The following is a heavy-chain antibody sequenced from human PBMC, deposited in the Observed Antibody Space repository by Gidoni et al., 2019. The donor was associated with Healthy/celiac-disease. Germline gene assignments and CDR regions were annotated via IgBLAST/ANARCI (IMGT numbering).Heavy chain of an antibody. CDR3: AKVPHNYRDIVVVVAAPFDY. CDR1: GFTFSSYA. J-gene: IGHJ4*02. CDR2: ISGSGGST. D-gene: IGHD2-15*01. Sequence: EVQLLESGGGLVQPGGSLRLSCAASGFTFSSYAMSWVRQAPGKGLEWVSAISGSGGSTYYADSVKGRFTISRDNSKNTLYLQMNSLRAEDTAVYYCAKVPHNYRDIVVVVAAPFDYWGQGTLVTVSS. V-gene: IGHV3-23*01.